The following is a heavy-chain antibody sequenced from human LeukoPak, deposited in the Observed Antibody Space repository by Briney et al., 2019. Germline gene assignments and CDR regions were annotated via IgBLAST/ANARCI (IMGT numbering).Heavy chain of an antibody. CDR2: VDANGRTT. D-gene: IGHD5-24*01. J-gene: IGHJ5*02. CDR3: YCRDDLPA. V-gene: IGHV3-64D*06. Sequence: GGSLRLSCSASGFTVTHYAMHWVRQAPGKGLEYVSAVDANGRTTYYAGSVKGRFTISRDDSKNTLYLHMSSLRPEDTAIYYCYCRDDLPAWGQGTLATISS. CDR1: GFTVTHYA.